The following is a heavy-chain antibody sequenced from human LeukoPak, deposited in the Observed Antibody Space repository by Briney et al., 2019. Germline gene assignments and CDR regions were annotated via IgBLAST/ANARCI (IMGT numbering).Heavy chain of an antibody. D-gene: IGHD4-17*01. J-gene: IGHJ4*02. V-gene: IGHV4-61*01. CDR3: ARDGDYVSLDY. CDR1: GGSVSSGSYY. Sequence: SETLSLTCTVSGGSVSSGSYYWSWIRQPPGKGLEWIGYIYYSGSTNYNPSLKNRVTISVDTSKNQFSLKLSSVTAADTAVYYCARDGDYVSLDYWGQGTLVTVSS. CDR2: IYYSGST.